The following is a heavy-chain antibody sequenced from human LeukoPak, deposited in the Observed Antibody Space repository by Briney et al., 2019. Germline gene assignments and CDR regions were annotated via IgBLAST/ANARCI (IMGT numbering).Heavy chain of an antibody. CDR2: IKQDGSEK. CDR3: ARAPTVTTSYYYYMDV. J-gene: IGHJ6*03. D-gene: IGHD4-17*01. CDR1: GSTFSNAW. Sequence: GGSLRLSCAASGSTFSNAWMSWVRQAPGKGLEWVANIKQDGSEKYYVDSVKGRFTISRDNAKNSLYLQMNSLRAEDTAVYYCARAPTVTTSYYYYMDVWGKGTTVTVSS. V-gene: IGHV3-7*01.